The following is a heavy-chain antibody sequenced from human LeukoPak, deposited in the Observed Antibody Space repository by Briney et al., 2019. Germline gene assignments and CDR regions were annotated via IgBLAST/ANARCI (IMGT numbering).Heavy chain of an antibody. V-gene: IGHV4-59*08. CDR1: GGSISGYY. CDR2: IFYSGST. D-gene: IGHD6-19*01. CDR3: ARQKSYSSGWYFFDP. Sequence: SETLSLTCTVSGGSISGYYWSWIRQPPGKGLECIGYIFYSGSTNYNPSFKSRVSISLDTSKNQFSLNLSSVTAADTAVYYCARQKSYSSGWYFFDPWGQGTLVTVSS. J-gene: IGHJ5*02.